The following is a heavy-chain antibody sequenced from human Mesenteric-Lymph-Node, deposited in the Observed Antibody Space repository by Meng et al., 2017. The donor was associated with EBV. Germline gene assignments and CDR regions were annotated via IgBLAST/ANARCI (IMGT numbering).Heavy chain of an antibody. D-gene: IGHD3-10*01. V-gene: IGHV1-3*01. CDR2: INVGNGNT. Sequence: QVPVGQVGGEVKKSGASVKVSCKASGYSFISYAIHWVRQAPGQGLEWVGWINVGNGNTRYSQKLQGRVSITRDTAASTAYMELSSLRSEDTGIYFCARDPYYGSGSSLDYWGQGTLVTVSS. CDR3: ARDPYYGSGSSLDY. CDR1: GYSFISYA. J-gene: IGHJ4*02.